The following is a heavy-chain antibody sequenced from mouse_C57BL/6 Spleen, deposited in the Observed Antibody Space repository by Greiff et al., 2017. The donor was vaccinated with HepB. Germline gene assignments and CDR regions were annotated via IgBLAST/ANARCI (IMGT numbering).Heavy chain of an antibody. V-gene: IGHV3-1*01. J-gene: IGHJ1*03. CDR2: ISYSGST. D-gene: IGHD2-3*01. CDR1: GYSITSGYD. Sequence: EVQLQESGPGMVKPSQSLSLTCTVTGYSITSGYDWHWIRHFPGNKLEWMGYISYSGSTNYNPSLKSRISITHDTSKNHFFLKLNSVTTEDTATYYCARDRDGYNWYFDVWGTGTTVTVSS. CDR3: ARDRDGYNWYFDV.